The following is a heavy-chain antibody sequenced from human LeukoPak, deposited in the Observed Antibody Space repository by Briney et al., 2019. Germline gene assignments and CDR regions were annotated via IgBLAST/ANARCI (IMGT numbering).Heavy chain of an antibody. CDR2: MNPNSGNT. Sequence: GASVKVSCKASGYTFTSYDINWERQATGQGLEWRGWMNPNSGNTGYAQKFQRRVTMTRNTSIRTAYMELSSLRSEDTAVYYCARVKVAGPRSFDPWGQGTLVTVSS. J-gene: IGHJ5*02. CDR3: ARVKVAGPRSFDP. V-gene: IGHV1-8*01. CDR1: GYTFTSYD. D-gene: IGHD6-19*01.